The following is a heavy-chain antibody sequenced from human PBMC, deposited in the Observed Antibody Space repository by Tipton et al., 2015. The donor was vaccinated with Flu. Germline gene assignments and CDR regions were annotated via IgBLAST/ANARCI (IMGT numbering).Heavy chain of an antibody. V-gene: IGHV1-8*01. D-gene: IGHD3-3*01. CDR3: ARGPAIFGVVIISDYYFYGMDV. CDR1: GYTFTSYD. CDR2: MNPNSGNT. J-gene: IGHJ6*02. Sequence: QVQLVQSGAEVKKPGASVKVSCKASGYTFTSYDINWVRQATGQGLEWMGWMNPNSGNTGYAQKFQGRVTMTRNTSISTAYMELSRLRSEDTAVYYCARGPAIFGVVIISDYYFYGMDVWAKGPRSPSP.